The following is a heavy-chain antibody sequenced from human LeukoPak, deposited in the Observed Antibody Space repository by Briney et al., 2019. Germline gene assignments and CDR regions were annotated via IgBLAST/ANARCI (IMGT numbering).Heavy chain of an antibody. CDR3: AKGSYCSSTSCLAFDY. D-gene: IGHD2-2*01. CDR2: ISYDGSNK. CDR1: GFTFSSYA. J-gene: IGHJ4*02. V-gene: IGHV3-30*04. Sequence: GRSLRLSCAASGFTFSSYAMHWVRQAPGKGLEWVAVISYDGSNKYYADSVKGRFTISRDNSKNTLYLQMNSLRAEDTAVYYCAKGSYCSSTSCLAFDYWGQGTLVTVSS.